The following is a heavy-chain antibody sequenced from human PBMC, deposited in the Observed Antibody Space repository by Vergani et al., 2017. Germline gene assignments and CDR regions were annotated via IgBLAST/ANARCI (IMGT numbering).Heavy chain of an antibody. Sequence: QVQLQESGPGLVKPSETLSLTCTVSGGSVSSGSYYWSWIRQPPGKGLEWIGYIYYSGSTNYNPSLKSRVTISVDTSKNQFSLKLSSVTAADTAVYYCASGAGDYGGVYFDYWGQGTLVTVSS. CDR1: GGSVSSGSYY. J-gene: IGHJ4*02. D-gene: IGHD4-23*01. CDR2: IYYSGST. V-gene: IGHV4-61*01. CDR3: ASGAGDYGGVYFDY.